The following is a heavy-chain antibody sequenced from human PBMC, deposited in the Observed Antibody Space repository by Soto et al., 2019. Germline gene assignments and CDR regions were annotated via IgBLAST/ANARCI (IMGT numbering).Heavy chain of an antibody. CDR3: TTVPTSLWFGEFPDY. Sequence: PGGSLRLSCAASGFTFSNAGMSWVRQAPGKGLEWVGRIKSKTDGGTTDYAAPVKGRFTISRDDSKNTLYLQMNSLKTEDTAVYYCTTVPTSLWFGEFPDYWGQGTLVTVSS. V-gene: IGHV3-15*01. CDR2: IKSKTDGGTT. CDR1: GFTFSNAG. J-gene: IGHJ4*02. D-gene: IGHD3-10*01.